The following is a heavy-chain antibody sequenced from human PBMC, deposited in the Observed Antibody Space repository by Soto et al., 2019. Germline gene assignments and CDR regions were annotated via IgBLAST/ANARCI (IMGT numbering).Heavy chain of an antibody. D-gene: IGHD5-12*01. CDR2: IWYDGSNK. Sequence: QVQLVESGGGVVQPGRSLRLSCAASGFTFSSYGMHWVRQAPGKGLEWVAVIWYDGSNKYYADSVKGRFTISRDNSKNTLYLQMNSLRAEDTAVYYGARPNSIVATRRYYFDYWGQGTLVTVSS. CDR1: GFTFSSYG. V-gene: IGHV3-33*01. CDR3: ARPNSIVATRRYYFDY. J-gene: IGHJ4*02.